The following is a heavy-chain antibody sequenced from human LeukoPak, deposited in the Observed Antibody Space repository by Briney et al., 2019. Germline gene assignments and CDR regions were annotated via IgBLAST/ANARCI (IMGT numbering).Heavy chain of an antibody. CDR1: GDFITSGSGIFY. CDR2: VFYSGST. D-gene: IGHD4-17*01. CDR3: ARNSTTVNHDYKFFDY. J-gene: IGHJ4*02. V-gene: IGHV4-39*01. Sequence: TSETLSLTCTVSGDFITSGSGIFYWGWIRQSPGKGLEWIGSVFYSGSTSYKPSLKSRVTISVDTSKNQFSLKLSSVTAADTAVYYCARNSTTVNHDYKFFDYWGRGTLVTVSS.